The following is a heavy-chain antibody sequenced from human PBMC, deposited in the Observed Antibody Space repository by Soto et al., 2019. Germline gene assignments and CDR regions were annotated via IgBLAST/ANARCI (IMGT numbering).Heavy chain of an antibody. CDR3: AKSLMMATTPN. V-gene: IGHV3-30*18. Sequence: QVQLVESGGDVVQPGRSLRLSCAASGFTFSSYGMHWVRQAPGKGLEWVAVISYDGSNKYYADSVKGRFTISRDNSKNTLYLQMNSLRAEDTAVYYCAKSLMMATTPNWGQGTLVTVSS. CDR2: ISYDGSNK. J-gene: IGHJ4*02. CDR1: GFTFSSYG. D-gene: IGHD5-12*01.